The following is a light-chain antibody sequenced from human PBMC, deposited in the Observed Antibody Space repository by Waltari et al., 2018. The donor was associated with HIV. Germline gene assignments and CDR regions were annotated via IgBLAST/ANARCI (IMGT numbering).Light chain of an antibody. CDR3: SSFANRDGFYVL. CDR1: NSDIGPYVY. V-gene: IGLV2-8*01. Sequence: QSALTQPPSASGSPGQSVTPSCTGPNSDIGPYVYVSWYHQHPGKAPKLVISEVTKRPSGFSDRFSGSKSGNTAFLTVSGLQAEDEADYYCSSFANRDGFYVLFGGGTRLTVL. J-gene: IGLJ2*01. CDR2: EVT.